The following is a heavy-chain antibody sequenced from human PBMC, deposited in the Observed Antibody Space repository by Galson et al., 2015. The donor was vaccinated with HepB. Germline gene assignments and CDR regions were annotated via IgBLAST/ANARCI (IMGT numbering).Heavy chain of an antibody. Sequence: SLRLSCAACGFTFSSYWMSWVRQAPGQGLEWVADIKEDGSVKYYVDSVEGRFTISRDNAKNSLYLQMDSLRAEDTAVYYCARDRGVARWGIDSWGQGTLVTVSS. CDR3: ARDRGVARWGIDS. J-gene: IGHJ4*02. V-gene: IGHV3-7*01. D-gene: IGHD3-10*01. CDR2: IKEDGSVK. CDR1: GFTFSSYW.